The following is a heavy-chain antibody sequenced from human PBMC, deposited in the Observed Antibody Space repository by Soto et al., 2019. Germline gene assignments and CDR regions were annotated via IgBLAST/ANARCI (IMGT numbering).Heavy chain of an antibody. CDR1: GYAFPNYL. V-gene: IGHV5-51*01. D-gene: IGHD5-18*01. J-gene: IGHJ4*02. CDR2: VYPADSET. CDR3: ARFLPYESPDGYILDN. Sequence: GESLKISCKGSGYAFPNYLIGWLRQMPGKGLEWMGMVYPADSETRYSPSFEGQVTFSADRSTNTAYVQWSRLKASDTAMFYCARFLPYESPDGYILDNWGKGTLVTNSS.